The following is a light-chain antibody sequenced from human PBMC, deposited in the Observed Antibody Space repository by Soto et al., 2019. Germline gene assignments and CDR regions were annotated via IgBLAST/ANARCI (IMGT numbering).Light chain of an antibody. CDR3: QQYYNWPMYT. CDR2: AAS. J-gene: IGKJ2*01. Sequence: EIVMTQSPATLSVSPGERATLSCRASQSISSNLAWYQQKPGQAPRLLIYAASTRATGIPARFSGSGSGTEFTLTISSLQSEDFAVYYCQQYYNWPMYTFGQGTKLEMK. V-gene: IGKV3-15*01. CDR1: QSISSN.